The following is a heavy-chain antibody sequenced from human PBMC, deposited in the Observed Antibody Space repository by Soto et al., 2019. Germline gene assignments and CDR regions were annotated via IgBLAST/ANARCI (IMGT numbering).Heavy chain of an antibody. Sequence: QVQLVQSGAEVKKPGSSVKVSCKASGGTFSSYSINWVRQAPGQGLEWMGGIIPIFGTANSAQKCQGRVTLTADESTSTAHMELNSLRNEDTAVYYCARPFQSWPGGWYFDLWGRGTLVTVSS. CDR2: IIPIFGTA. V-gene: IGHV1-69*01. J-gene: IGHJ2*01. CDR1: GGTFSSYS. CDR3: ARPFQSWPGGWYFDL. D-gene: IGHD3-16*01.